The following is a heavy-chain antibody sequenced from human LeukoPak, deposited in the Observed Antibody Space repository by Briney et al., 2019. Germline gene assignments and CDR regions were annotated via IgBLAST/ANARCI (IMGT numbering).Heavy chain of an antibody. CDR2: IYFSGST. D-gene: IGHD3-9*01. CDR3: ARDGGKGWLWFDY. Sequence: PSETLSLTCTVSGGSINSYYWSWIRQPPGKGLEYIGYIYFSGSTNYNPSLKSRVTISVDTSKNQFSLKLSSVTAADTAVYYCARDGGKGWLWFDYWGQGTLVTVSS. J-gene: IGHJ4*02. CDR1: GGSINSYY. V-gene: IGHV4-59*01.